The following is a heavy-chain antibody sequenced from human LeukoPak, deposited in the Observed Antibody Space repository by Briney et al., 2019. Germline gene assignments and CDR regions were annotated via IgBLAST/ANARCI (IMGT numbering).Heavy chain of an antibody. CDR2: INDGNGNT. J-gene: IGHJ6*03. CDR1: FYTFSNYN. Sequence: ASVKVSCKTSFYTFSNYNITWVRQAPGQGREWMGWINDGNGNTKYSQRFQGRVTITRETSASTAYMELSSMRSEEMAVYYCARAPYNYYYYYMDVWGKGTTVTVSS. V-gene: IGHV1-3*03. CDR3: ARAPYNYYYYYMDV. D-gene: IGHD3-16*01.